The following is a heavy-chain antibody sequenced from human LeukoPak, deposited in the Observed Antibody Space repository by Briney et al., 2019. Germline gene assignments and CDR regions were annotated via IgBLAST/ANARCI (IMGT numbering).Heavy chain of an antibody. CDR1: GFTFSNVW. Sequence: GGSLRLSCAASGFTFSNVWMSCVRQAPGKGLEWVSRIKSKTDGGTADYAAPVKGRFTISRDDSKNTLYLQMNSLKTEDTAVYYCTTDSLYYYDSSGYCDYWGQGTLVTVSS. V-gene: IGHV3-15*01. CDR2: IKSKTDGGTA. J-gene: IGHJ4*02. D-gene: IGHD3-22*01. CDR3: TTDSLYYYDSSGYCDY.